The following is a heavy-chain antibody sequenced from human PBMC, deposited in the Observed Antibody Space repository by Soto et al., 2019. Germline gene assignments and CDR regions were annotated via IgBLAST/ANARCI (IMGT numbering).Heavy chain of an antibody. D-gene: IGHD7-27*01. CDR2: IYHSGST. J-gene: IGHJ4*02. V-gene: IGHV4-4*03. CDR3: ARDAGEAALVY. Sequence: LLQLPETLSLTCAVSGGSISSSNWWSWVRQPPGKGLEWIGEIYHSGSTNYNPSLKSRVTISVDKSKNQFSLKLSSVTAADTAVYYCARDAGEAALVYWGQGTLVTVSS. CDR1: GGSISSSNW.